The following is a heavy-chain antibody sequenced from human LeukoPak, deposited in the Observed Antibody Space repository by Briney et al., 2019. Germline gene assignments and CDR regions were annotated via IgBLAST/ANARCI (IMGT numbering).Heavy chain of an antibody. D-gene: IGHD5-24*01. Sequence: PSETLSPTCTVSGGSISSYYWSWIRQPPGKGLEWIGYIYYSGSTNYNPSLKSRVTISVDTSRNQFSLTLSSVTAADTAVYYCARAGRTDGYKSYFDYWGQGTLVTVSS. J-gene: IGHJ4*02. CDR3: ARAGRTDGYKSYFDY. V-gene: IGHV4-59*01. CDR2: IYYSGST. CDR1: GGSISSYY.